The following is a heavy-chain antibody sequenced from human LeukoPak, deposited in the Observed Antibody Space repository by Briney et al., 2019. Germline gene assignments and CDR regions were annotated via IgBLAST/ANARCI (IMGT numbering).Heavy chain of an antibody. CDR1: GGSISTYY. Sequence: SETLSLTCTVSGGSISTYYWSWIRQPAGKGLEWIGRIHSSGTTHYNPSLRSRVTLSIDTSKNQFSLKLSSVTAADTAVYYCARVHIVTGTYFDSWGQGALVTVSS. V-gene: IGHV4-4*07. D-gene: IGHD3-10*01. CDR3: ARVHIVTGTYFDS. J-gene: IGHJ4*02. CDR2: IHSSGTT.